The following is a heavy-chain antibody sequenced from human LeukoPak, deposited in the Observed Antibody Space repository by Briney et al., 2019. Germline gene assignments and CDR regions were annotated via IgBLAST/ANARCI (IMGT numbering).Heavy chain of an antibody. CDR1: GGSISSFF. CDR3: ARHEGGNLYFDY. CDR2: IHYSGST. V-gene: IGHV4-59*08. D-gene: IGHD4-23*01. Sequence: SETLSLTCTVSGGSISSFFWSWIRQPPGKGLEWIGYIHYSGSTNYNPSLESRVTISVDTSKNQFSLNLSSVTAADTAVYYCARHEGGNLYFDYWGQGTLVTVSS. J-gene: IGHJ4*02.